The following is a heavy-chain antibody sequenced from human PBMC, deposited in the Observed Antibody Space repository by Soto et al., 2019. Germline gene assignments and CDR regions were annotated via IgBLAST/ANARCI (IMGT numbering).Heavy chain of an antibody. V-gene: IGHV3-11*01. CDR2: ISSSGGVT. J-gene: IGHJ4*02. CDR3: ARMFSRYDPLYYFDY. Sequence: QVHLVESGGGLVKPGGSLRLSCAASKFTFSDFYMTWIRQAPGKGLEWVSSISSSGGVTFYADSVKGRFTISRDNARNSLYLQLNSLRDEHTALYYCARMFSRYDPLYYFDYWGQGTLVTVSS. CDR1: KFTFSDFY. D-gene: IGHD1-1*01.